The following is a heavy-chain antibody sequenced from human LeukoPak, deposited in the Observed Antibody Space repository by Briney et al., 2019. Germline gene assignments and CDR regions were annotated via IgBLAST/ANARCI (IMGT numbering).Heavy chain of an antibody. CDR2: INPNSGGT. D-gene: IGHD3-10*01. CDR1: GYTFTGYY. V-gene: IGHV1-2*02. CDR3: ARETIWFGELGGNNWFDP. J-gene: IGHJ5*02. Sequence: ASVKVSCKASGYTFTGYYMHWVRQAPGQRLEWMGWINPNSGGTNYAQKFQGRVTMTRDTSISTAYMELSRLRSDDTAVYYCARETIWFGELGGNNWFDPWGQGTLVTVSS.